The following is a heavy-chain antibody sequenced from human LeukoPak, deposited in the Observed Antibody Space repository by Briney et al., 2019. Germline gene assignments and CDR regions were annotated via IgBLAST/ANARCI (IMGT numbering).Heavy chain of an antibody. CDR2: ISYDGSNK. CDR1: GFTFSSYG. D-gene: IGHD4-11*01. Sequence: GGSLRLSCAASGFTFSSYGIHWVRQAPGKGLKWVAVISYDGSNKYYADSVKGRFTISRDNSKNTLYLQMDSLRPEDTAVYYCAKYSSVTNYYYGMDVWGQGTTVTVSS. V-gene: IGHV3-30*18. J-gene: IGHJ6*02. CDR3: AKYSSVTNYYYGMDV.